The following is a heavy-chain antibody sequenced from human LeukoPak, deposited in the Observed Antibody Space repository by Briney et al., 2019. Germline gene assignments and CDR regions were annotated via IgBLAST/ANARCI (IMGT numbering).Heavy chain of an antibody. D-gene: IGHD3-3*01. V-gene: IGHV6-1*01. CDR3: TRFNSNTKWYDP. J-gene: IGHJ5*02. CDR1: GDSVSSNSAA. Sequence: SQTLSLTCAISGDSVSSNSAAWNWIRQSPSRGLEWLGRTYYRAKWFNDYAVSVQSRITINPDTSKNQFSLQLNSVPAEDTAVYYCTRFNSNTKWYDPWGQGTLVTVSS. CDR2: TYYRAKWFN.